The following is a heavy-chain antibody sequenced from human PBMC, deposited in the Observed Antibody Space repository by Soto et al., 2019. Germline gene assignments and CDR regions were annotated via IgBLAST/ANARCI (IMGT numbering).Heavy chain of an antibody. Sequence: GGSLRLSCAASGFTFSSYGMHWVRQAPGKGLEWVTVISYDGNDKYHTDSVKGRFTISRDNSKNTLFLQMNSLRVEDTAIYYCAKDGGDRSADYFFDSWGQGT. D-gene: IGHD2-2*01. CDR2: ISYDGNDK. J-gene: IGHJ4*02. CDR1: GFTFSSYG. V-gene: IGHV3-30*18. CDR3: AKDGGDRSADYFFDS.